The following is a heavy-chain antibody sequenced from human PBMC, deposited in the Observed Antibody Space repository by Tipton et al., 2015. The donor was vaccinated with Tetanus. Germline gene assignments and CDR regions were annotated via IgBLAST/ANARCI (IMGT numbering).Heavy chain of an antibody. J-gene: IGHJ4*02. CDR2: IYYSGST. D-gene: IGHD4-17*01. Sequence: TLSLTCTVSGGSISSYYWSWIRQPPGKGLEWIGYIYYSGSTNYNPSLKSRVTISVDTSKNQFSLKLSSVTAADTAGYYCASHLRDPTVTTEMRGFDYWGQGTLVTVSS. CDR3: ASHLRDPTVTTEMRGFDY. CDR1: GGSISSYY. V-gene: IGHV4-59*01.